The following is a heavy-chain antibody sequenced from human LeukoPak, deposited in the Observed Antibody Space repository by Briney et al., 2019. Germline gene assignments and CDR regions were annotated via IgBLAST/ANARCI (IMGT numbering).Heavy chain of an antibody. V-gene: IGHV3-48*03. CDR3: ARDIVGATTYAFDI. J-gene: IGHJ3*02. Sequence: GGSLRLSCAASGFTFSSYEMNWVRQAPGKGLEWVSYISSSGSTIYYADSVKGRFTNSRDNAKNSLYLQMNSLRAEDTAVYYCARDIVGATTYAFDIWGQGTMVTVSS. CDR2: ISSSGSTI. D-gene: IGHD1-26*01. CDR1: GFTFSSYE.